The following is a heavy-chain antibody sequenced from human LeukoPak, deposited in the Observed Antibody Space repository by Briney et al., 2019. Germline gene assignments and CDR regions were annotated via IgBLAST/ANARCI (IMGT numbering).Heavy chain of an antibody. CDR1: GFTFDDYA. CDR2: ISWNSGSI. V-gene: IGHV3-9*01. Sequence: PGGSLSLSCAASGFTFDDYAMHWFRQAPGKGLEWVSGISWNSGSIGYADSVKGRFTISRDNAKNSLYLQMNSLRAEDTALYYCAKDLDDSSGYIFDYWGQGTLVTVSS. CDR3: AKDLDDSSGYIFDY. D-gene: IGHD3-22*01. J-gene: IGHJ4*02.